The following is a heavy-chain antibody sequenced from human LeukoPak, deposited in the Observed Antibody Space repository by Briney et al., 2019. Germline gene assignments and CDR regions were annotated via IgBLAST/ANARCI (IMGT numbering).Heavy chain of an antibody. CDR3: ARDRRRGYCSGGSCYSDY. Sequence: SETLSLTCAVYGGSFSGYYWSWIRQPPGKGLEWIGEINHSGSTNYNPSLKSRVTISVDTSKNQFSLKLSSVTAADTAVYYCARDRRRGYCSGGSCYSDYWGQGTLVTVSS. CDR1: GGSFSGYY. D-gene: IGHD2-15*01. J-gene: IGHJ4*02. V-gene: IGHV4-34*01. CDR2: INHSGST.